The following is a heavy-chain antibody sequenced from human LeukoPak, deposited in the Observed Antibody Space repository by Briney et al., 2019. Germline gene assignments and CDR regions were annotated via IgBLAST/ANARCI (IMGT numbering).Heavy chain of an antibody. CDR3: HKPAAAAGSIFDY. CDR1: GFTFSSYG. Sequence: PGRSLRLSCAASGFTFSSYGMHWVRQAPGKGLEWVAVISYDGSNKYYADSVKGRFTISRDNSKNTLYLQMNSLRAEDTAVYYCHKPAAAAGSIFDYWGRGTLVTVSS. D-gene: IGHD6-13*01. CDR2: ISYDGSNK. V-gene: IGHV3-30*03. J-gene: IGHJ4*02.